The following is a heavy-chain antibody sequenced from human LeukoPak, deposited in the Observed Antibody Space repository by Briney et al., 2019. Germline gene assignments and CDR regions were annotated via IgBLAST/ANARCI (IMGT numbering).Heavy chain of an antibody. CDR1: GFTFSSYA. Sequence: GGSLRLSCAASGFTFSSYAIHWVRQAPGKGLEWVAVISYDGSKKYYADSVKGRFTISRDNSKNTLYLQMNGLRAEDTAVYFCAREFSHYTSSWFFDYWGQGTLLTVSS. J-gene: IGHJ4*02. CDR3: AREFSHYTSSWFFDY. D-gene: IGHD6-13*01. CDR2: ISYDGSKK. V-gene: IGHV3-30-3*01.